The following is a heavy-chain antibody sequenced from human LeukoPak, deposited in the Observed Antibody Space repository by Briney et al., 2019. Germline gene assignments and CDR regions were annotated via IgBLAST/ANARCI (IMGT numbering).Heavy chain of an antibody. CDR1: GFSLTTSGMC. D-gene: IGHD2-8*01. J-gene: IGHJ5*02. CDR2: IDWDDDE. V-gene: IGHV2-70*11. Sequence: SGPTLVNPTQTLTLTCTFSGFSLTTSGMCVSWIRQPPGKALEWLARIDWDDDEYYSTSLQTRLTISTDTSKNQVVLTMANMDPVDTATYYCARGVNWFDPWGQGTLVTVSS. CDR3: ARGVNWFDP.